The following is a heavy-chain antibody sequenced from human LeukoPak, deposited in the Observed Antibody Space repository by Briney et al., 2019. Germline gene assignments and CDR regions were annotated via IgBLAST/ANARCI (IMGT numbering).Heavy chain of an antibody. CDR3: AKGGSSLYYYYYYYMDV. CDR1: GFTFSSYE. V-gene: IGHV3-30*02. Sequence: GGSLRLSCAASGFTFSSYEMNWVRQAPGKGLGWVAFIRYDGSNKDYADSVKGRFTISRDNSKNTLYLQMNSLRAEDTAVYYCAKGGSSLYYYYYYYMDVWGKGTTVTISS. J-gene: IGHJ6*03. D-gene: IGHD1-26*01. CDR2: IRYDGSNK.